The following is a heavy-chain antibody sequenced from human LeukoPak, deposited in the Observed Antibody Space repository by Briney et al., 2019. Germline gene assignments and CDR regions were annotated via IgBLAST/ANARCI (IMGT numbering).Heavy chain of an antibody. Sequence: GESLKISCKGSGYNFPNFWIAWVRQMPGKGLGWMGVIYPADSHTAYSPSFQGQVTLSVDKSISTAYLQWSSLKASDAAMYYCARGSPDYYYQFLDVWGKGTTVTVSS. V-gene: IGHV5-51*01. CDR2: IYPADSHT. CDR1: GYNFPNFW. J-gene: IGHJ6*03. CDR3: ARGSPDYYYQFLDV.